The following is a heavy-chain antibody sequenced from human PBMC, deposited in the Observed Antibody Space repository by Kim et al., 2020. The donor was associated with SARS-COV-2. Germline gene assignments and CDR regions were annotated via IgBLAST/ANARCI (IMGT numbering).Heavy chain of an antibody. CDR3: AKDKIQWYQLLHGAFDI. D-gene: IGHD2-2*01. V-gene: IGHV3-9*01. CDR1: GFTFGDYA. CDR2: ISWNSGSI. Sequence: GGSLRLSCAASGFTFGDYAMHWVRQAPGKGLEWVSGISWNSGSIGYADSVKGRFTISRDNAKNSLYLQMNSLRAEDTALYYCAKDKIQWYQLLHGAFDIWGQGTMVTVSS. J-gene: IGHJ3*02.